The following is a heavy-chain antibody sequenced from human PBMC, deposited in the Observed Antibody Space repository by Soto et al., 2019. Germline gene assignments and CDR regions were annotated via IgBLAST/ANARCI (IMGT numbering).Heavy chain of an antibody. J-gene: IGHJ3*02. CDR1: GFSFRNYN. Sequence: QMQLVESGGGVVQPGRSLRLSCAASGFSFRNYNLHWVRQAPGKGLEWVAVVSHVGGNKHYAESVKGRLSISRDSPRDTLYLQMNSLRPEDTAVYYCVRETQIVMVVVPTPGSPGAFAMWGQGTMVTVSS. CDR3: VRETQIVMVVVPTPGSPGAFAM. CDR2: VSHVGGNK. D-gene: IGHD2-15*01. V-gene: IGHV3-30-3*01.